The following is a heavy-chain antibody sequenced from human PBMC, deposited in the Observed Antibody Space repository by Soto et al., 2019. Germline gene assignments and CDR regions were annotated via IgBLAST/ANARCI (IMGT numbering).Heavy chain of an antibody. V-gene: IGHV5-51*03. CDR2: IYPGDSDT. D-gene: IGHD3-10*01. Sequence: EVQLVQSGAEVKKPGESLKISCKGSRYSFTSYWIGWVRQMPGKGLEGMGIIYPGDSDTRYSPSFQGQVTISADKSISTAYLQWSSLKASDTAMYYCARAMIRGKNYYGMDVWGQGTTVTVSS. CDR1: RYSFTSYW. CDR3: ARAMIRGKNYYGMDV. J-gene: IGHJ6*02.